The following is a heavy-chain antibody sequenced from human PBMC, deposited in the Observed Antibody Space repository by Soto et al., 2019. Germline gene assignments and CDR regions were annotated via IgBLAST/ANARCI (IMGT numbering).Heavy chain of an antibody. CDR2: IWDDGVKK. J-gene: IGHJ3*02. D-gene: IGHD3-16*01. CDR1: GFTFSAYG. CDR3: VRGGRKAGAFDI. Sequence: QVQLVESGGGVVQPGRSLRLSCAASGFTFSAYGMHWVRQAPGKGLEWVAVIWDDGVKKYYEDSVKGRFTISRDNSDKTLFLQMNSLTAEDSAVYYCVRGGRKAGAFDIRGQGTTVTVSS. V-gene: IGHV3-33*01.